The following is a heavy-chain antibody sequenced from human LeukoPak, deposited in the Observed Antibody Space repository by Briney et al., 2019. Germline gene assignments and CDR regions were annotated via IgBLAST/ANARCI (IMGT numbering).Heavy chain of an antibody. CDR1: GGSISSGSYY. V-gene: IGHV4-39*07. CDR2: IYYSGST. J-gene: IGHJ5*02. Sequence: PSETLSLTCTVSGGSISSGSYYWGWIRQPPGKGLEWIGSIYYSGSTYYNPSLKSRVTISVDTSKNQFSLKLSSVTAADTAVYYCARRAVPAAHNWFDPWGQGTLVTVSS. CDR3: ARRAVPAAHNWFDP. D-gene: IGHD2-2*01.